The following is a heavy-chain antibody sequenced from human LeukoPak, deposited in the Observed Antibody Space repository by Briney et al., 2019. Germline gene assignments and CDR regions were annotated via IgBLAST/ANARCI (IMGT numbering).Heavy chain of an antibody. V-gene: IGHV4-39*01. CDR2: IYYSGST. Sequence: SETLSLTCTVSGGSISSSSYYWGWIRQPPGKGPEWIGSIYYSGSTYYNPPLKSRVTISVDTSKNQFSLKLSSVTAADTAVYYCARLQWDYYDSSGYGYWGQGTLVTVSS. D-gene: IGHD3-22*01. J-gene: IGHJ4*02. CDR1: GGSISSSSYY. CDR3: ARLQWDYYDSSGYGY.